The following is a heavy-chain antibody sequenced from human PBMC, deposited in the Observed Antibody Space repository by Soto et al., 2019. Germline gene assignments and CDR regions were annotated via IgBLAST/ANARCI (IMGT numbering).Heavy chain of an antibody. CDR3: AREVSEGHLTYNYKYYGMDV. V-gene: IGHV4-59*12. D-gene: IGHD2-21*01. Sequence: SETLSLTCTVSGGSISSYYWSWIRQPPGKGLEWIGYIYYSGKTYYNPSLKSRVTISVDTSKNQFSLKLTSMTAADTAVYYCAREVSEGHLTYNYKYYGMDVWGQGTTVTVSS. CDR2: IYYSGKT. CDR1: GGSISSYY. J-gene: IGHJ6*02.